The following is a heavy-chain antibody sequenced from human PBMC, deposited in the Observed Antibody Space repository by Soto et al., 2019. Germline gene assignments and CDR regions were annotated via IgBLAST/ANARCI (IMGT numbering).Heavy chain of an antibody. V-gene: IGHV1-8*01. CDR3: GRRGYSSSWYYYYYYGMDV. CDR2: MNPNSGNT. J-gene: IGHJ6*02. D-gene: IGHD6-13*01. CDR1: GYTFTSYD. Sequence: QVQLVQSGAEVKKPGASVKVSCKASGYTFTSYDINWVRQATGQVLEWMGWMNPNSGNTGYAQKFQGRVTMTRNTSISKAYMELSSLRSEDTAVYYCGRRGYSSSWYYYYYYGMDVWGQGTTVTVSS.